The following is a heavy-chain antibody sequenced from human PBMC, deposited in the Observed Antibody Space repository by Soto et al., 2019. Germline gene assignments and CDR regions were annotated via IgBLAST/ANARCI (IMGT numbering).Heavy chain of an antibody. Sequence: ASVKVSCKASGYTFTSYYMHWVRQAPGQGLEWMGIINPSGGSTSYAQKFQGRVTMTRDTSTSTVYMELSSLRSEDTAVYYCARDRGITIFGVVIMKGPLPLDYWGQGTLVTVSS. CDR2: INPSGGST. CDR1: GYTFTSYY. V-gene: IGHV1-46*01. J-gene: IGHJ4*02. D-gene: IGHD3-3*01. CDR3: ARDRGITIFGVVIMKGPLPLDY.